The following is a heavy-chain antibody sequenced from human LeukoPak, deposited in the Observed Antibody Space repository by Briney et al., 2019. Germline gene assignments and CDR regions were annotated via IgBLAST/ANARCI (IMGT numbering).Heavy chain of an antibody. V-gene: IGHV1-18*01. Sequence: ASVKLSCKASGYTFTSYGTSWVRQAPGQGLEWLGWISAYNGNTNYAQKLQGRFTMTKDTSTSTAYMELRSLRSDDTAVYYCARGGYSYGQSFDYWGQGTLVTVCS. D-gene: IGHD5-18*01. J-gene: IGHJ4*02. CDR2: ISAYNGNT. CDR1: GYTFTSYG. CDR3: ARGGYSYGQSFDY.